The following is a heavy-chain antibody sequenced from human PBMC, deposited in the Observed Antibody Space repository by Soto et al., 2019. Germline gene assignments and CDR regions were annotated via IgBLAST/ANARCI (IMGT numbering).Heavy chain of an antibody. Sequence: ASVKVSCKASGYTFTGYYMHWVRQAPGQGLEWMGWINPNSGGTNYAQKFQGRVTMTRDTSISTAYMELSRLRSDDTAVYYCARDSQYYDFWSGLNWSDPWGQGTLVTVSS. J-gene: IGHJ5*02. V-gene: IGHV1-2*02. CDR3: ARDSQYYDFWSGLNWSDP. CDR2: INPNSGGT. D-gene: IGHD3-3*01. CDR1: GYTFTGYY.